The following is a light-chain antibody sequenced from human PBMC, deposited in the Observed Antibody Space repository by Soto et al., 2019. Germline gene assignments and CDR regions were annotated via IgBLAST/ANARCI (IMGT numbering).Light chain of an antibody. J-gene: IGKJ4*01. CDR3: QHYNNWPLT. CDR2: ATS. Sequence: EIVMTQSPPTLSVSPGERASLSCRASQSVSSNLAWYQQKPGQTPRLLIYATSTRATGIPARFSGSGSGTEFTLTISSLQSEDFAVYYCQHYNNWPLTFGGGTKVEIK. V-gene: IGKV3-15*01. CDR1: QSVSSN.